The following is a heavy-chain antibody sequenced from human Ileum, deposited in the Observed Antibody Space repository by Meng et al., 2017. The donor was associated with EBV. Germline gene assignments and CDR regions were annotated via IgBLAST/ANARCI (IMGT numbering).Heavy chain of an antibody. CDR2: MSYTGST. Sequence: QVQLQDSGPGLVKPSETRSLTCSVSNGSVSSYGYYWTWIRQPPGKGLEWIGYMSYTGSTNYKSTLKSRVTISVDKSKNQFSLKLSSVTAADTAVYYCARERGGGDRGIQWGQGTLVTVSS. CDR1: NGSVSSYGYY. V-gene: IGHV4-61*08. J-gene: IGHJ4*02. D-gene: IGHD2-21*02. CDR3: ARERGGGDRGIQ.